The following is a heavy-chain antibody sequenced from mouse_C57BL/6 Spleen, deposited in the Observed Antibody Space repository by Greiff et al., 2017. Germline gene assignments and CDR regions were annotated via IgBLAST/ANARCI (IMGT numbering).Heavy chain of an antibody. CDR1: GYTFTDYY. CDR2: INPYNGGT. Sequence: VQLQQSGPVLVKPGASVKMSCKASGYTFTDYYMNWVKQSHGKSLEWIGVINPYNGGTSYNQKFKGKATLTVDKSSSTAYMELNSLTSEDSAVNYCAGGGDYGGMDDGGQGTSVTVSS. D-gene: IGHD2-4*01. CDR3: AGGGDYGGMDD. J-gene: IGHJ4*01. V-gene: IGHV1-19*01.